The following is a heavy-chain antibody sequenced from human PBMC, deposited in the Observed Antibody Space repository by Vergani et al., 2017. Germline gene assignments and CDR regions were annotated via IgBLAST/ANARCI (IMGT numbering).Heavy chain of an antibody. CDR3: SRDLENQDWGGGFDY. V-gene: IGHV3-21*01. Sequence: EVQLVESGGGLVTPGGSLRLSCAASGFTFSSYSMNWVRQAPGKGLEWVSSITSTGNYIYYADSAKGRFTITIDNAKNSLYLQMNSLSAEDTAVYYCSRDLENQDWGGGFDYWGQGTLVTVSS. D-gene: IGHD3-10*01. J-gene: IGHJ4*02. CDR1: GFTFSSYS. CDR2: ITSTGNYI.